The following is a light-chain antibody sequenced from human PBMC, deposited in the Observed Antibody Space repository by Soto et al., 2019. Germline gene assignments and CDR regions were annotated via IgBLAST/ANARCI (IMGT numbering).Light chain of an antibody. J-gene: IGLJ2*01. CDR3: SLYAGTNSVV. Sequence: QSALTQPPSASGSPGQSVAISCTGTSSDIGAYKFVSWYQQHPGKAPKLIIYEVSRRPSRVPDRFSGSKSGNTASLTVSGLLAEDEADYYCSLYAGTNSVVFGGGTKLTVL. CDR1: SSDIGAYKF. V-gene: IGLV2-8*01. CDR2: EVS.